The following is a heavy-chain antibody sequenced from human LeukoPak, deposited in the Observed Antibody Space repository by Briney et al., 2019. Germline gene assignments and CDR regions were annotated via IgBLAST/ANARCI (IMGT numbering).Heavy chain of an antibody. Sequence: PWGSLRLSCAASGFTFSSYWMSWIRQPPGKGLEWIGEINHSGSTNYNPSLKSRVTISVDTSKNQFSLKLSSVTAADTAVYYCARTRKYYYYGMDVWGQGTTVTVSS. V-gene: IGHV4-34*01. D-gene: IGHD1-14*01. CDR1: GFTFSSYW. J-gene: IGHJ6*02. CDR2: INHSGST. CDR3: ARTRKYYYYGMDV.